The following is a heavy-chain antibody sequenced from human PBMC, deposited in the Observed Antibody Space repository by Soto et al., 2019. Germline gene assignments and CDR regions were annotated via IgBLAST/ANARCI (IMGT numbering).Heavy chain of an antibody. D-gene: IGHD4-17*01. CDR1: GGSFSGYY. CDR3: AREYGDYGVIDY. J-gene: IGHJ4*02. Sequence: QVQLQQWGAGLLKPSETLSLTCAVYGGSFSGYYWSWIRQPPGKGLEWIGEINHSGSTNYNPSLKSRVTISVDTSKHQFSLKLSSVTAADTAVNYCAREYGDYGVIDYWGQGTLVTVSS. V-gene: IGHV4-34*01. CDR2: INHSGST.